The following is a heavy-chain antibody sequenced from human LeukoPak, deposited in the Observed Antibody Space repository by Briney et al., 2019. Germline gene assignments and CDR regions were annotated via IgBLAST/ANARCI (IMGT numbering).Heavy chain of an antibody. CDR2: IYYSGGT. J-gene: IGHJ3*02. Sequence: PSETLSLTCTVPGGSISSYYWSWIRQPPGKGLEWIGYIYYSGGTNYNPSLKSRVTISVDTSKNQFSLKLSSVTAADTAVYYCARDPAVAGTTFAAFDIWGQGTMVTVSS. CDR3: ARDPAVAGTTFAAFDI. D-gene: IGHD1-7*01. V-gene: IGHV4-59*01. CDR1: GGSISSYY.